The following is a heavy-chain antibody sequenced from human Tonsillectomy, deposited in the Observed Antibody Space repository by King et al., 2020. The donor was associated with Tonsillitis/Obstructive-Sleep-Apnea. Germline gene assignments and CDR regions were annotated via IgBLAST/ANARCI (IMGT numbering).Heavy chain of an antibody. V-gene: IGHV1-46*01. CDR1: GYTFTIYY. D-gene: IGHD2-21*01. CDR3: TREAVVGRHSDS. J-gene: IGHJ5*02. CDR2: INPRDGIT. Sequence: VQLVESGAEVKTPGASVKVSCKAYGYTFTIYYIHWVRQARGQGLEWLGIINPRDGITTYAQKFQGRVTKTTDTSASTDYLELSSLRSDYTAVYYSTREAVVGRHSDSWGRGTLVAVTS.